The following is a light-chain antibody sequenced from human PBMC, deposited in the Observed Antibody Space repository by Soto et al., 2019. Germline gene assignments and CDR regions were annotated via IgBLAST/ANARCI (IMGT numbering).Light chain of an antibody. V-gene: IGLV2-14*01. CDR1: GSDIGAYNF. CDR3: SSYSTSFFYV. Sequence: QSALAQPPSASGSPGQSVTISCTGSGSDIGAYNFVSWYQQYPGKAPNLLIYGVTYRPSGISYRFSGSKSGSTASLTISGLRDEDDADYYCSSYSTSFFYVFGTGTQLTVL. J-gene: IGLJ1*01. CDR2: GVT.